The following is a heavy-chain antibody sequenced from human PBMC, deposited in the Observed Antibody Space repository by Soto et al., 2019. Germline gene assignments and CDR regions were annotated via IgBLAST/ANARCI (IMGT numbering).Heavy chain of an antibody. D-gene: IGHD3-22*01. Sequence: PGESLKISCKGSGYSFTSYWIGWVRQMPWKGLEWMGIIYPGDSDTRYSPSFQGQVTISADKSISTAYLQWSSLKASDTAMYYCARLGRAGYYDSSGYYDAFDIWGQGTRVTVSS. CDR3: ARLGRAGYYDSSGYYDAFDI. CDR2: IYPGDSDT. V-gene: IGHV5-51*01. CDR1: GYSFTSYW. J-gene: IGHJ3*02.